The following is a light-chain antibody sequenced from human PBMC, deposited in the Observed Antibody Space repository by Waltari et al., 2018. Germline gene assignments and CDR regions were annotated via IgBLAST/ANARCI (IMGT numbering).Light chain of an antibody. CDR2: EVS. Sequence: QSALTQPPSASGSPGQSATISCTGTISDVGGYTYVSWYQQHPGKAPKLMIYEVSTRPSGVPDRFSGSKSGNTASLTVSGLQAEDEADYYCSSYAGSNNYVFGTGTKVTVL. V-gene: IGLV2-8*01. CDR3: SSYAGSNNYV. CDR1: ISDVGGYTY. J-gene: IGLJ1*01.